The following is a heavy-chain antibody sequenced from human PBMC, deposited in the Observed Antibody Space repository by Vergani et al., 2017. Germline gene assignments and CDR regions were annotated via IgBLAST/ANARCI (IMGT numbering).Heavy chain of an antibody. D-gene: IGHD6-13*01. CDR1: GYTLTELS. J-gene: IGHJ3*02. CDR3: ATVPPLYSSSWYRRGQNAFYI. CDR2: FDPEDGET. Sequence: QVQLVQSGAEVKKPGASVKVSCKVSGYTLTELSMHWVRQAPGKGLEWMGGFDPEDGETIYAQKFQGRVTMTEDTSTDTAYMELSSLRSEDTAVYYCATVPPLYSSSWYRRGQNAFYIWGQGTMVTVSS. V-gene: IGHV1-24*01.